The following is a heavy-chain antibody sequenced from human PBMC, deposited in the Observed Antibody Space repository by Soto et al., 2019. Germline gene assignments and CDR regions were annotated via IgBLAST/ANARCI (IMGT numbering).Heavy chain of an antibody. CDR2: IWHDGSNK. V-gene: IGHV3-33*01. Sequence: QVQLVESGGGVVQPGRSLRLSCAASGFSFSNYGMHWVRQAPGKGLEWVAVIWHDGSNKYYGDSVKGRFTISRDNSKKSGYLQMNRLRAADTAVYYCARGSVSLITYSGYDSPYLGYWVQGSQVTVSS. CDR3: ARGSVSLITYSGYDSPYLGY. D-gene: IGHD5-12*01. CDR1: GFSFSNYG. J-gene: IGHJ4*02.